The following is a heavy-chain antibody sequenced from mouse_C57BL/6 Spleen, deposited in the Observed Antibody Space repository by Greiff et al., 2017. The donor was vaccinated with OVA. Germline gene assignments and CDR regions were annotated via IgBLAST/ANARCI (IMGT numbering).Heavy chain of an antibody. V-gene: IGHV1-7*01. CDR1: GYTFTSYW. CDR2: INPSSGYT. Sequence: QVHVKQSGAELAKPGASVKLSCKASGYTFTSYWMHWVKQRPGQGLEWIGYINPSSGYTKYNQKFKDKATLTADKSSSTAYMQLSSLTYEDSAVYYCANYYYGSSYFDYWGQGTTLTVSS. D-gene: IGHD1-1*01. CDR3: ANYYYGSSYFDY. J-gene: IGHJ2*01.